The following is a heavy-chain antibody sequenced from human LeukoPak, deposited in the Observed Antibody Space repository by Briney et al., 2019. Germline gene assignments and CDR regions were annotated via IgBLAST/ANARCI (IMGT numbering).Heavy chain of an antibody. D-gene: IGHD5-12*01. CDR3: ARGLHSGYDRGGFDY. CDR1: GGFISRFY. V-gene: IGHV4-59*01. CDR2: IYYSGST. Sequence: SETLSLTCTVSGGFISRFYWSWLRQPPGKGLEWIGYIYYSGSTNHNPSLKSRVPPSVDTSKNQFSLTLSSVTAADTAVYYCARGLHSGYDRGGFDYWGQGTLVTVSS. J-gene: IGHJ4*02.